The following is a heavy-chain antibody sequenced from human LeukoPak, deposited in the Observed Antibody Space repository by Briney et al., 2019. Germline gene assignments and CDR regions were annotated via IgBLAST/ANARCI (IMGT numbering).Heavy chain of an antibody. Sequence: SGGSLRLSCAASGFTFDDYAMHWVRQAPGKGLEWVSGISWNSGSIGYADSVKGRFTISRDNAKNSLYLQMNSLRAEVTALYYCAKDLNLRRNYYYGMDVWGQGTTVTVSS. J-gene: IGHJ6*02. D-gene: IGHD1-1*01. CDR1: GFTFDDYA. V-gene: IGHV3-9*01. CDR2: ISWNSGSI. CDR3: AKDLNLRRNYYYGMDV.